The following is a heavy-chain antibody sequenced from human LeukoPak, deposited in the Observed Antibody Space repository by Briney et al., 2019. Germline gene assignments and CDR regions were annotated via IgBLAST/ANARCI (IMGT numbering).Heavy chain of an antibody. Sequence: PGGSLRLSCAASGFTFSTYAMTWVCQAPGKGLEWVSSISGSGAGKFYAAPVKGRFTTSRDNSKNTLYVQMNSLRAEDTAVYYCAKAAYGDYAGAFDIWGQGTMVIVSS. CDR3: AKAAYGDYAGAFDI. CDR1: GFTFSTYA. V-gene: IGHV3-23*01. J-gene: IGHJ3*02. CDR2: ISGSGAGK. D-gene: IGHD4-17*01.